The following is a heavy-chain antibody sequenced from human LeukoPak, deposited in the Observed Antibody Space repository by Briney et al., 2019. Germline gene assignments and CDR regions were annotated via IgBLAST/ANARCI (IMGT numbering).Heavy chain of an antibody. Sequence: ASVKVSCKASGYTFTSYGISWVRQAPGQGLEWMGWINPNSGGTNYAQKFQGRVTMTRDTSISTAYMELSRLRSDDTAVYYCARELRLGELSLYAYWGQGTLVTVSS. J-gene: IGHJ4*02. CDR2: INPNSGGT. CDR3: ARELRLGELSLYAY. V-gene: IGHV1-2*02. CDR1: GYTFTSYG. D-gene: IGHD3-16*02.